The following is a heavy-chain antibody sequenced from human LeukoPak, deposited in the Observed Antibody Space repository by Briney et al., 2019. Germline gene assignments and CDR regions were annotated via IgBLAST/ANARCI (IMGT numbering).Heavy chain of an antibody. CDR3: AKDITIFFYYYYGMDV. D-gene: IGHD3-9*01. CDR2: ISGSGGST. Sequence: GGSLRLSCAASGFTFSSYAMSWVRQAPGKGLDWVSAISGSGGSTYYADSVKGRFTISRDNSKNTLYLQMNSLRAEDTAVYYCAKDITIFFYYYYGMDVWGKGTTVTVSS. CDR1: GFTFSSYA. V-gene: IGHV3-23*01. J-gene: IGHJ6*04.